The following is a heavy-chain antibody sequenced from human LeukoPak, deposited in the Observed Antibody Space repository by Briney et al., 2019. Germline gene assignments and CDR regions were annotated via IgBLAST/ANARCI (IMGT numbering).Heavy chain of an antibody. Sequence: QPGRSLRLSCAASGFTFSSYALSWVRQAPGKGLEWVSSISGSGDSTYYADSVTGRFTISRDNSKNTLYLQRNSLRAEDTAVYYCAKEVYAATAFDYWGQGTLVTVSS. CDR1: GFTFSSYA. J-gene: IGHJ4*02. CDR2: ISGSGDST. V-gene: IGHV3-23*01. CDR3: AKEVYAATAFDY. D-gene: IGHD2-8*01.